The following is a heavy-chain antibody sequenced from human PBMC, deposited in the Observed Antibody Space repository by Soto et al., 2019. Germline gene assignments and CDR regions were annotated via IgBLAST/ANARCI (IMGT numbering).Heavy chain of an antibody. V-gene: IGHV4-59*01. J-gene: IGHJ6*02. D-gene: IGHD6-13*01. CDR2: IYYSGST. CDR1: GGSISSYY. Sequence: SETLSLTCTVSGGSISSYYWSWIRQPPGKGLEWIGYIYYSGSTNYNPSLKSRVTISVDTSKNQFSLKLSSVTAADTAVYYCARDRGITAAGPESYYYYYGMDVWGQGTTVTVSS. CDR3: ARDRGITAAGPESYYYYYGMDV.